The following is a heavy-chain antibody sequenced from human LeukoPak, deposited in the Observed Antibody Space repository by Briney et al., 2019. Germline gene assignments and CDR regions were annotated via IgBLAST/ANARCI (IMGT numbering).Heavy chain of an antibody. V-gene: IGHV3-7*01. CDR2: INEDGSVK. CDR3: ATSDDSSGSD. D-gene: IGHD3-22*01. CDR1: GFTFSGYW. J-gene: IGHJ4*02. Sequence: PGGSLRLSCVASGFTFSGYWMSWVRQAPGKGLEWVANINEDGSVKHYVDSVKGRFTISRDNAKNSVFVQMNSLRDGDTALYYCATSDDSSGSDWGQGTLVTVSS.